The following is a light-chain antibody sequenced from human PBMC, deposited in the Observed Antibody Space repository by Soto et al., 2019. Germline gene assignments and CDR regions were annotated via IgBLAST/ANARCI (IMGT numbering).Light chain of an antibody. CDR3: QQRSNWPYT. CDR1: QSVSSY. Sequence: EIVLTQSPATLSLSPGERATLSCRASQSVSSYLAWYQQKPGQAPRLLIYDASNRATGIQARFSGSGSGTDFTLTISSLEPEDFAVYYCQQRSNWPYTCGQGTKLEIK. J-gene: IGKJ2*01. CDR2: DAS. V-gene: IGKV3-11*01.